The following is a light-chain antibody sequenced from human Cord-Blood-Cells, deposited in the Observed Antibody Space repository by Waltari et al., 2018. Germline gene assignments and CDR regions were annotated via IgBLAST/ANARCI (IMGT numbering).Light chain of an antibody. J-gene: IGKJ4*01. Sequence: EIVLTQSPGTLSLSPGERATLSCRASQSVSSSYLAWYQQKPGQAPRLLIYGASSSATGIPDRFSGSGSGTDFTLTISRLDPEDFAVYYCQQYGSSPRTFGGGTKVEIK. V-gene: IGKV3-20*01. CDR3: QQYGSSPRT. CDR2: GAS. CDR1: QSVSSSY.